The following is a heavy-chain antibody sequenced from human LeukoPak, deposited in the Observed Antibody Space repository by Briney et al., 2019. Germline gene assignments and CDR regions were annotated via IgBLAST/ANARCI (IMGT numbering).Heavy chain of an antibody. CDR1: GFTFSTYW. CDR2: IRPEGTTT. V-gene: IGHV3-74*03. J-gene: IGHJ4*02. CDR3: ARDLDWILFDY. D-gene: IGHD3-9*01. Sequence: PAGSLRLSCAASGFTFSTYWMHWVRQAPGKGLVWVSRIRPEGTTTAYAGSVKGRFTISRDNAKNTLFLQMNSLSAEDTAVYYCARDLDWILFDYWGQGTLVTVSS.